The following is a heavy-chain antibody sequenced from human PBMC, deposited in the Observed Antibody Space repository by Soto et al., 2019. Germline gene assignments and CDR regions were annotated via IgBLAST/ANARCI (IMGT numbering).Heavy chain of an antibody. J-gene: IGHJ3*02. CDR1: GYTFTTYY. Sequence: ASVKVSCKASGYTFTTYYIHWVRQAPGQGLEWMGFINPSAGSTSYSRKFQGRVTMTRDTSTSTVYVELSSLRSEDTAVYYCARNKASGLDIWGRGSMVTVSS. V-gene: IGHV1-46*01. D-gene: IGHD6-25*01. CDR2: INPSAGST. CDR3: ARNKASGLDI.